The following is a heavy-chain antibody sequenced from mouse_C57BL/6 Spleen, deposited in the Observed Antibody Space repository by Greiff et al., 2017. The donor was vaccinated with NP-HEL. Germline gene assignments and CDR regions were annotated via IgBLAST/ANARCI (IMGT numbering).Heavy chain of an antibody. Sequence: QVQLKESGAELVKPGASVKLSCKASGYTFTEYTIHWVKQRSGQGLEWIGWFYPGSGSIKYNEKFKDKATLTADKSSSTVYMELSRLTAEDSAVYVCAKHEVGHYGNYGDAMCYWGQRTSGTVSS. J-gene: IGHJ4*01. D-gene: IGHD2-1*01. CDR1: GYTFTEYT. V-gene: IGHV1-62-2*01. CDR2: FYPGSGSI. CDR3: AKHEVGHYGNYGDAMCY.